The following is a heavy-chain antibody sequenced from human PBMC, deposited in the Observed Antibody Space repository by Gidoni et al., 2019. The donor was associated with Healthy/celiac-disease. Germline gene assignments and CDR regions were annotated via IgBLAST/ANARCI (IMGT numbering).Heavy chain of an antibody. Sequence: QVQLVQSGAEVKKPGSSVKVSCKASGGTFSSYAISWVRQAPGQGLEWMGGIIPICGTANYAQKFQGRVTITADKSTSTAYMELSSLRSEDTAVYYCARTISTRRPAAIVYYYYYYMDVWGKGTTVTVSS. CDR1: GGTFSSYA. CDR3: ARTISTRRPAAIVYYYYYYMDV. J-gene: IGHJ6*03. D-gene: IGHD2-2*01. CDR2: IIPICGTA. V-gene: IGHV1-69*06.